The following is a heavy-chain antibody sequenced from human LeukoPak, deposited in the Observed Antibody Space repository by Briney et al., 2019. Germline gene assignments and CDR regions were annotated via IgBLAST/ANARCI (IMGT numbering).Heavy chain of an antibody. J-gene: IGHJ4*02. CDR2: IYYSGST. D-gene: IGHD3-22*01. V-gene: IGHV4-30-4*01. CDR3: AREGGDYYDSSFRVFDY. Sequence: SETLSLTCTVSGGSISSGDYYWSWIRQPPGKGLEWIGYIYYSGSTYYNPSLKSRVTISVDTSKNQFSLKLSSVTAADTAVYYCAREGGDYYDSSFRVFDYWGQGTLVTVSP. CDR1: GGSISSGDYY.